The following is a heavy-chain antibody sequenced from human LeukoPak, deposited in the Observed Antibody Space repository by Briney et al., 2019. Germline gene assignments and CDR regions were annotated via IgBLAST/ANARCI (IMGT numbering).Heavy chain of an antibody. CDR2: IVSHGGT. D-gene: IGHD3-22*01. CDR1: GGSVSDSY. CDR3: ASTHGRYDTSGYHVNYFDP. V-gene: IGHV4-59*02. J-gene: IGHJ5*02. Sequence: SPTHSLTCTVSGGSVSDSYWSSIRQPAREWLQWNGYIVSHGGTDYNPSLKGRVTISVDPSKNQFSLQLTSVTAADTAVYYCASTHGRYDTSGYHVNYFDPWGQGTLVTVSS.